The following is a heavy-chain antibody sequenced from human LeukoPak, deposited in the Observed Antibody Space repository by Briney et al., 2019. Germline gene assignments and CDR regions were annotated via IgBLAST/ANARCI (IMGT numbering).Heavy chain of an antibody. V-gene: IGHV1-46*01. CDR2: IKLSGDSP. CDR1: GYTFSSYY. CDR3: SRYPDGSGASY. J-gene: IGHJ1*01. Sequence: ASVKVSCKASGYTFSSYYIHWVRQAPGQGLEWMGVIKLSGDSPTYAQKFQGRLTMTRDTSTSTAYMELSSLRSDDTAVYFCSRYPDGSGASYWGQGTLLIVSS. D-gene: IGHD2-15*01.